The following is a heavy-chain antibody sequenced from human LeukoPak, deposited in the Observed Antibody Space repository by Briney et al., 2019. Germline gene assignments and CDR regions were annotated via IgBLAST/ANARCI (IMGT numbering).Heavy chain of an antibody. D-gene: IGHD6-13*01. J-gene: IGHJ4*02. CDR3: AGANRVIAAAGHVFDY. CDR2: IYTSESY. V-gene: IGHV4-4*07. Sequence: SETLSLTFTVSGRSISSFYGSSIRQPAGKGREWVVRIYTSESYNYNPTLKSRVTMSVDTSKDHFSLKLSSVTAADTAVYYCAGANRVIAAAGHVFDYWGQGTLVTVSS. CDR1: GRSISSFY.